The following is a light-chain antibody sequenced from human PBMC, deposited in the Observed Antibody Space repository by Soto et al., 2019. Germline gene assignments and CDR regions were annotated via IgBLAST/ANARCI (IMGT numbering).Light chain of an antibody. V-gene: IGKV1-39*01. CDR3: QKSYNTPYT. J-gene: IGKJ2*01. CDR2: AAS. CDR1: QSISNY. Sequence: DIQMTQSPSSLSASVGDKVTITCRASQSISNYLNWYQQKPAKAPKLLIYAASSLQSEVPSRFSGSGSGTDFTLTISTLQPEDFATYYWQKSYNTPYTFGQGTKLEIK.